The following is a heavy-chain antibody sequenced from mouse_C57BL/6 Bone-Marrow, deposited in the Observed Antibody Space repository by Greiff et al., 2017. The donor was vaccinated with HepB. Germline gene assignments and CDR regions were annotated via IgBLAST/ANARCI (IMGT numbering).Heavy chain of an antibody. CDR3: ARRNGERTYYFDY. CDR2: IYPGDGDT. Sequence: VQLQQSGAELVKPGASVKLSCKASGYAFSSYWMNWVKQRPGKGLEWIGQIYPGDGDTNYNGKFKGKATLTADKSSSTAYMQLSSLTSEDSAVYFCARRNGERTYYFDYWGQGTTLTVSS. CDR1: GYAFSSYW. V-gene: IGHV1-80*01. J-gene: IGHJ2*01.